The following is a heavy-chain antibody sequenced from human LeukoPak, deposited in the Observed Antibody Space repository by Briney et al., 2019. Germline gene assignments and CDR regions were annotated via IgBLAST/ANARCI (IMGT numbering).Heavy chain of an antibody. CDR2: ISSSSSYI. CDR3: ARDLDGAFDY. CDR1: GFTFSSYA. V-gene: IGHV3-21*01. D-gene: IGHD1-1*01. Sequence: GGSLRLSCAASGFTFSSYAMNWVRQAPGKGLEWVSSISSSSSYIYYADSVKGRFTISRDNAKNSLYLQMNSLRAEDTAVYYCARDLDGAFDYWGQGTLVTVSS. J-gene: IGHJ4*02.